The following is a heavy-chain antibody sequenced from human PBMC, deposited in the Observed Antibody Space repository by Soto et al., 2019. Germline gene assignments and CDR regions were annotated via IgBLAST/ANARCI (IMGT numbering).Heavy chain of an antibody. CDR2: ISGHNGNT. J-gene: IGHJ4*02. CDR3: ARHRFNYYDDTVYYYFDY. D-gene: IGHD3-22*01. V-gene: IGHV1-18*04. Sequence: ASVKVSCKASGYSFTSYGISWVRQAPGQGPEWMGWISGHNGNTNHPQSLQGRVTMTTDTSRNTAYMELRSLRSDDTAVYYCARHRFNYYDDTVYYYFDYWGQGTLVTVSS. CDR1: GYSFTSYG.